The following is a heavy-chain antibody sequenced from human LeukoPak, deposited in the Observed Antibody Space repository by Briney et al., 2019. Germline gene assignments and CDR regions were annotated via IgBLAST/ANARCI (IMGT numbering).Heavy chain of an antibody. V-gene: IGHV1-2*02. CDR1: GYTFTGYY. D-gene: IGHD2-15*01. J-gene: IGHJ4*02. Sequence: ASVKVSCKASGYTFTGYYMHWVRQAPGQGLEWMGWINPNSGGTNYAQKFQGRVTMTRDTSISTAYMELSRLRSDDTAVYYCARATVCSGGSYPLIDYWGQGTLVTVSS. CDR3: ARATVCSGGSYPLIDY. CDR2: INPNSGGT.